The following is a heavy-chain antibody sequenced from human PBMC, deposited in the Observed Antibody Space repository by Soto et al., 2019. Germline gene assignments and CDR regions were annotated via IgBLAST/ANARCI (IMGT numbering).Heavy chain of an antibody. CDR3: ARRVSIPYCSSTSCHRGNAFDI. J-gene: IGHJ3*02. CDR2: MNPNSGNT. V-gene: IGHV1-8*01. D-gene: IGHD2-2*02. CDR1: GYTFTSYD. Sequence: ASVKVSCKASGYTFTSYDINWVRQATGQGLEWMGWMNPNSGNTGYAQKFQGRVTMTRNTSISTAYMELSSLRSEDTAVYYCARRVSIPYCSSTSCHRGNAFDIWGQGTMVTVSS.